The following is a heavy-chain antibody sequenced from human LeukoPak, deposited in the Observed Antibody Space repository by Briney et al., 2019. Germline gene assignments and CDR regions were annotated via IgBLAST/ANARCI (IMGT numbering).Heavy chain of an antibody. CDR1: GFTFSTYT. CDR3: ARHYYGDYVFDY. CDR2: ITSSNYI. Sequence: PGGSLRLSCAASGFTFSTYTMNWVRQTPGKGLEWVSSITSSNYIDYADSVKGRFTISRDNAKNSLYLQMNSLTAEDTAVYYCARHYYGDYVFDYWGQRTLVTVSS. V-gene: IGHV3-21*01. D-gene: IGHD4-17*01. J-gene: IGHJ4*02.